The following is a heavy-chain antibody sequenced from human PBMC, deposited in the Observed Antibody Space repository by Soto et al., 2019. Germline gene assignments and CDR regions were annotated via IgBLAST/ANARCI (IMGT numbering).Heavy chain of an antibody. CDR2: ISYDGSNK. J-gene: IGHJ4*02. CDR1: GFTFSSYG. V-gene: IGHV3-30*18. D-gene: IGHD6-19*01. CDR3: AKDDGAVAGSFDY. Sequence: GGSLRLSCAASGFTFSSYGMHWVRQAPGKGLEWVAVISYDGSNKYYADSVKGRFTISRENSKNTLYLQMNSLRAEDTAVYYCAKDDGAVAGSFDYWGQGTLVTVSS.